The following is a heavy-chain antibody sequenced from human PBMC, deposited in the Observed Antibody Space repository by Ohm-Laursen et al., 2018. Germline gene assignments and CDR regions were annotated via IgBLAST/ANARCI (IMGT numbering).Heavy chain of an antibody. J-gene: IGHJ4*02. Sequence: SVKVSCKASGHTFTGYYMHWVRQAPGQGLEWMGWINPNSGGTNYAQKFQGRVTMTRDTSISTAYMELSRLRSDDTAVYYCARPLRRWQQFDYWGQGTLVTVSS. CDR1: GHTFTGYY. CDR2: INPNSGGT. V-gene: IGHV1-2*02. D-gene: IGHD4-23*01. CDR3: ARPLRRWQQFDY.